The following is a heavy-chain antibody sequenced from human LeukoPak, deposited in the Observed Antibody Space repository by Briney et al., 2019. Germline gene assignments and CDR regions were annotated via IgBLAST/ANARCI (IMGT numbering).Heavy chain of an antibody. J-gene: IGHJ6*02. CDR1: GFTFSSYA. CDR2: ISGSGGST. CDR3: AKRGSYYGSGSFPMDV. V-gene: IGHV3-23*01. D-gene: IGHD3-10*01. Sequence: GGSLRLSCVASGFTFSSYAMSWVRQAPGKGLEWVSAISGSGGSTYYADSVKGRFTISRDNSKNTLYLQMNSLRAEDTAVYYCAKRGSYYGSGSFPMDVWGQGTTVTVSS.